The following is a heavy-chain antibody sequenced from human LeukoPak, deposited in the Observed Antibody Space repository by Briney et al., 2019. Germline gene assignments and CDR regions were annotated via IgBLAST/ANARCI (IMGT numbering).Heavy chain of an antibody. V-gene: IGHV1-69*05. Sequence: SVKVSCKASGGTFSSYAISWVRQAPGQGLEWMGRIIPIFGTANYAQKFQGRVTITTDESTSTAYMELSSLRSEDTAVYYCARESPPPMTTVTNYCDYWGQGTLVTVSS. CDR2: IIPIFGTA. J-gene: IGHJ4*02. CDR1: GGTFSSYA. D-gene: IGHD4-17*01. CDR3: ARESPPPMTTVTNYCDY.